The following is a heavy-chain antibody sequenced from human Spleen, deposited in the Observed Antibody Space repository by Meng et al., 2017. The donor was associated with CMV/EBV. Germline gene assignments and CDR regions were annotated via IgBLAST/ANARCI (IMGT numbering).Heavy chain of an antibody. CDR3: ARIERRRILKYCGSDCATTDY. Sequence: SRTLWSRVGLVPGKWLGGIGEFYHSGTTSYNPSHKSRVTISVDKFQGQFSLKLGSVTGADTAVYYCARIERRRILKYCGSDCATTDYWGQGTLVTVSS. J-gene: IGHJ4*02. D-gene: IGHD2-21*02. CDR1: SRTL. CDR2: FYHSGTT. V-gene: IGHV4-4*02.